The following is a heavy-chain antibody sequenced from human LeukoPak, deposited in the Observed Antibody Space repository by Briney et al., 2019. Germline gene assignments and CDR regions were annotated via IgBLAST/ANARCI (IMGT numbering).Heavy chain of an antibody. Sequence: SVKVSCKASGGTFSSYAITWVRQAPGQGLEWMGGIIPIFGTANYAQKFQGRVTITADESTSTAYMEVSSLRSEDTAVYYCTRDLRGACSGNSCPSGDYWGQGTLVTVSS. CDR1: GGTFSSYA. D-gene: IGHD2-15*01. V-gene: IGHV1-69*13. CDR3: TRDLRGACSGNSCPSGDY. CDR2: IIPIFGTA. J-gene: IGHJ4*02.